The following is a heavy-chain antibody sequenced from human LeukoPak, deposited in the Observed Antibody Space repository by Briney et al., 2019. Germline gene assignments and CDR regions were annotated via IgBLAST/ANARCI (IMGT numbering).Heavy chain of an antibody. D-gene: IGHD4-17*01. V-gene: IGHV1-3*04. Sequence: GASVTVSYRASGYTFSNYAMHWVRQAPGQRLEWMGWINSGNGNTMYAQKFQGRVTITRDTSASTAYMELSSLRSEDTAVYYCARGSSLLDYGDPLKWFDPWGQGTLVTVSS. CDR2: INSGNGNT. CDR1: GYTFSNYA. CDR3: ARGSSLLDYGDPLKWFDP. J-gene: IGHJ5*02.